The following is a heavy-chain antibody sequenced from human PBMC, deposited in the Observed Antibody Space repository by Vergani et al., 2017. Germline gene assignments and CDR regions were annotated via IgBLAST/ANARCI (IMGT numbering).Heavy chain of an antibody. J-gene: IGHJ5*02. CDR2: MNGDGDTI. V-gene: IGHV3-74*01. D-gene: IGHD3-3*01. CDR3: ARARKFRFGVVWENWFDP. CDR1: VFTFNEYW. Sequence: EVELVESGGGLGQPGGSLSLSSVASVFTFNEYWMHWARQVPGPGLVWVSGMNGDGDTISYADSVKGRFTISIDNAKNTLFLQMNSLRAEDTAVYYCARARKFRFGVVWENWFDPWGQGTLVTVSS.